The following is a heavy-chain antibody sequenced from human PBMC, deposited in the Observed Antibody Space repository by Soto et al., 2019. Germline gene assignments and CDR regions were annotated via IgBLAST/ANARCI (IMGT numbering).Heavy chain of an antibody. V-gene: IGHV1-24*01. D-gene: IGHD4-4*01. CDR1: GYTLTELS. Sequence: ASVKVSFKVSGYTLTELSMHWVRQAPGKGLEWMGGFDPEDVETIYAQKFQGRVTMTEDTSTDTAYMELSSLRSEDTAVYYCATELQPRREDAFDIWGQGTMVTVSS. CDR3: ATELQPRREDAFDI. J-gene: IGHJ3*02. CDR2: FDPEDVET.